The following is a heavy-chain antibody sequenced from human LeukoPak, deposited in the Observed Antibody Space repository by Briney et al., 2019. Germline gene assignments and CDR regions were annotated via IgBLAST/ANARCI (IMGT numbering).Heavy chain of an antibody. V-gene: IGHV1-2*02. CDR1: GYTFSDTGWY. J-gene: IGHJ4*02. CDR3: ARDGPAQMVEFDY. D-gene: IGHD3-10*01. CDR2: IHPNNGAT. Sequence: ASVKVSCKASGYTFSDTGWYLYWLRQAPGQGLECMGWIHPNNGATAYAQDFQGRVAMTRDTSISTAYMELRRLRPDDTAVYYCARDGPAQMVEFDYWGQGTLVTVSS.